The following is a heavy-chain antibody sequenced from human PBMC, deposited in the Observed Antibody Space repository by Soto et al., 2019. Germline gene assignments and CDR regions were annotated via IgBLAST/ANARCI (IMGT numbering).Heavy chain of an antibody. D-gene: IGHD7-27*01. V-gene: IGHV1-8*01. CDR2: MSPKTANT. Sequence: ASVKVSCKASGYTFTSYDINWVRQTAGQGLEWMGWMSPKTANTGYAQKFQDRVTMTRSTSISTAYMELSSLTSEDTAVYYCTGGPPNWGFDSWGQGTPVTVST. CDR3: TGGPPNWGFDS. J-gene: IGHJ5*01. CDR1: GYTFTSYD.